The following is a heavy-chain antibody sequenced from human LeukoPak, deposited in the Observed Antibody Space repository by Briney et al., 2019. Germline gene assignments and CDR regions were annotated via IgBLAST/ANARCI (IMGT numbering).Heavy chain of an antibody. V-gene: IGHV3-30*04. CDR1: GFIFSSHA. CDR2: ISYDGSNK. Sequence: GGSLRLSCAASGFIFSSHAMHWVRQAPGKGLEWVAVISYDGSNKFYADSVKGRFSISRDNSKNTLYLQMNSLRAEDTAVYYCARAGGTYYGIAFDIWGQGTMVTVSS. CDR3: ARAGGTYYGIAFDI. J-gene: IGHJ3*02. D-gene: IGHD1-26*01.